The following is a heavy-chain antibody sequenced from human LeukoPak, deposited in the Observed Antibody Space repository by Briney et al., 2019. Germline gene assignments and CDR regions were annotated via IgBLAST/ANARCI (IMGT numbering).Heavy chain of an antibody. CDR1: GYTFTGYY. J-gene: IGHJ6*04. D-gene: IGHD6-19*01. Sequence: ASVKVSCKASGYTFTGYYMHWVRQAPGQGLEWMGWINPNSGGTNYAQKFQGWVTMTRDTSISTAYMELSRLRSDDTAVYYCAGEGLAVAGTLDYYGMDVWGKGTTVTVSS. V-gene: IGHV1-2*04. CDR3: AGEGLAVAGTLDYYGMDV. CDR2: INPNSGGT.